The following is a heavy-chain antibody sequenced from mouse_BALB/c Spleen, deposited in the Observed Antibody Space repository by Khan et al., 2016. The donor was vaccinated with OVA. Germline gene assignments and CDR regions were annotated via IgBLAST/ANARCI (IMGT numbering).Heavy chain of an antibody. CDR2: INPTTGYS. Sequence: QVQLKESGAELTKPGASVKMSCKASGYIFTNNWMHWVKQRPGQGLEWIGNINPTTGYSDYNQKFRDKAILTADKSSNTVYMQLSSLTSEDSAVYFCARFYYALDYGGQGTSVTVS. CDR1: GYIFTNNW. V-gene: IGHV1-7*01. J-gene: IGHJ4*01. CDR3: ARFYYALDY.